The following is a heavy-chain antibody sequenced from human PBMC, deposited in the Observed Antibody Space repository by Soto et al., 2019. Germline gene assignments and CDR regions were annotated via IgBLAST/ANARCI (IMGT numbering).Heavy chain of an antibody. CDR2: RQYNAAS. J-gene: IGHJ2*01. CDR3: ARGRVWPRGRRRWYFEL. V-gene: IGHV4-30-4*01. Sequence: QIELQESGPGLIQPSQTLSLTCNVPNLALQTGQFFWSWIRRPPGKGLEWLGDRQYNAASLCNPSLRGPVTSSVDICLDQVFLTLQSGSAADTAVYFCARGRVWPRGRRRWYFELWGRGAIVTVSS. D-gene: IGHD3-10*01. CDR1: NLALQTGQFF.